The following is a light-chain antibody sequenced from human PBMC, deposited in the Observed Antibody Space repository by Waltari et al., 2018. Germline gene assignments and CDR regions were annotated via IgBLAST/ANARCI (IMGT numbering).Light chain of an antibody. CDR2: DAS. V-gene: IGKV3-11*01. CDR3: QQRSNWPT. CDR1: QSVSSY. Sequence: EIVLTQSPATLSLSPGERATLSCRASQSVSSYLAWYQQKHGQAPRPLIYDASNRATGIPARFSGSGSGTDFTLTISSLEPEDFAVYYCQQRSNWPTFGPGTKVDIK. J-gene: IGKJ3*01.